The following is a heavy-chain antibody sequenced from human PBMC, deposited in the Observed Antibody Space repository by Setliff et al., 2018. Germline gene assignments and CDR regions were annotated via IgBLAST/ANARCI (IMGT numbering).Heavy chain of an antibody. Sequence: GSLRLSCAASGFTFSNAWMSWIRQPPGKGLEWIGEINHSGSTNYNPSLKSRVTISVDTSKNQFSLKAEDTATYYCARADHLVTTTSDYWGQGTLVTVSS. J-gene: IGHJ4*01. CDR1: GFTFSNAW. CDR2: INHSGST. V-gene: IGHV4-34*08. D-gene: IGHD4-17*01. CDR3: LVTTTSDY.